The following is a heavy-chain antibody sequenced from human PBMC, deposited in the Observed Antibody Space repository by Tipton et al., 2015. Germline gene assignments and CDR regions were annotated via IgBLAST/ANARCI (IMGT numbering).Heavy chain of an antibody. V-gene: IGHV4-39*01. CDR3: ARLRQTYGSDSNNWFDP. Sequence: LRLSCTVSGGSIVSSSYYWGWIRQPPGKGLERIGSIYYSGTTYFSPSLKSRVTTSVDTSKNQFSLKLSSVTAADTAVYYCARLRQTYGSDSNNWFDPWGQGTLVTVSS. CDR1: GGSIVSSSYY. D-gene: IGHD3-10*01. CDR2: IYYSGTT. J-gene: IGHJ5*02.